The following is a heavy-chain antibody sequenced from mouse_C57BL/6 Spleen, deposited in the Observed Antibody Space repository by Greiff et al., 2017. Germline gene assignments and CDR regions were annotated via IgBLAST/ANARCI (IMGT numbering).Heavy chain of an antibody. V-gene: IGHV1-50*01. D-gene: IGHD4-1*01. CDR2: IDPSDSYT. CDR1: GYTFTSYW. J-gene: IGHJ2*01. Sequence: QVQLQQPGAELVKPGASVKLSCKASGYTFTSYWMQWVKQRPGQGLEWIGEIDPSDSYTNYTQKFKGKATLTVDTSSSTAYMQLSSLTSEDSAVYYCARSNCLDYWGQGTTRTVSS. CDR3: ARSNCLDY.